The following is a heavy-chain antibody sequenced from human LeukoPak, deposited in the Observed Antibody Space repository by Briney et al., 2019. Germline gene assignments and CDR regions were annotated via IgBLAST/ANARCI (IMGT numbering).Heavy chain of an antibody. CDR1: GFTFSTYW. J-gene: IGHJ4*02. Sequence: PGGSLRLSCAASGFTFSTYWMHWVRQAPGKGLVWVSRINGDGSTTTYADSVKGRFTISRDNAKNTLYLQMNSLRAEDKAVYYCVPYNWNYALNYWGQGTLVAVSS. CDR2: INGDGSTT. CDR3: VPYNWNYALNY. D-gene: IGHD1-7*01. V-gene: IGHV3-74*01.